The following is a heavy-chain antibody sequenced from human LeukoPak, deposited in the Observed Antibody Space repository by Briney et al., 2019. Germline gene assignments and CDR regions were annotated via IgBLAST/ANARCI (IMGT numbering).Heavy chain of an antibody. CDR2: VSAGHHA. CDR1: GFTLGGHD. CDR3: VREARGYHYTYFDY. V-gene: IGHV3-13*01. D-gene: IGHD5-18*01. Sequence: GGSLRLYCTASGFTLGGHDMHWVRQTTGDGLEWVAAVSAGHHAFYAGSVKGRFTVSREDAKNSLYLQMNSLRAGDTAVYYCVREARGYHYTYFDYWGQGSLVTVSS. J-gene: IGHJ4*02.